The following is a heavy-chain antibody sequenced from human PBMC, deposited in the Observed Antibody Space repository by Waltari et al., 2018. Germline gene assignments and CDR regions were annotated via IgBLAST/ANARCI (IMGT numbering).Heavy chain of an antibody. CDR3: ARLPGGRLLEWLLSNDAFDI. CDR2: INHSGST. J-gene: IGHJ3*02. Sequence: QVQLQQWGAGLLKPSETLSLTCAVYGGSFSGYYWSWIRPPPGKGREWIGEINHSGSTNYNPSLKSRVTISVDTAKNQFSLKLSSVTAADTAVYYCARLPGGRLLEWLLSNDAFDIWGQGTMVTVSS. V-gene: IGHV4-34*01. D-gene: IGHD3-3*01. CDR1: GGSFSGYY.